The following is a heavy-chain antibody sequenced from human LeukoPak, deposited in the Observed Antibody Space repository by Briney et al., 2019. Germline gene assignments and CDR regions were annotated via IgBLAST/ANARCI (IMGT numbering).Heavy chain of an antibody. CDR2: IIPIFGTA. CDR3: ARSVVPAAIPEDYYYMDV. CDR1: GYTFTSYG. D-gene: IGHD2-2*02. V-gene: IGHV1-69*05. J-gene: IGHJ6*03. Sequence: ASVNVSCKASGYTFTSYGISWVRQAPGQGLEWMGGIIPIFGTANYAQKFQGRVTITTDESTSTAYMELSSLRSEDTAVYYCARSVVPAAIPEDYYYMDVWGKGTTVTVSS.